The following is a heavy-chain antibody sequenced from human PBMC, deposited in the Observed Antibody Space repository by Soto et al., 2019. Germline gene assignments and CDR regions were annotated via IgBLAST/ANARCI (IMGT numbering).Heavy chain of an antibody. D-gene: IGHD3-16*01. J-gene: IGHJ3*01. CDR2: IYSGGRT. CDR3: ARSTDDNAYPYAFDV. CDR1: GFTFSSNY. Sequence: EVQLVETGGGLIQPGGSLRLSCAASGFTFSSNYMSWVRQAPGKGLEWVSVIYSGGRTYYTDSVQGRFTISSDNSKNTVFLHMDRLRVEDMAVYYCARSTDDNAYPYAFDVWGKGTMVTVSS. V-gene: IGHV3-53*02.